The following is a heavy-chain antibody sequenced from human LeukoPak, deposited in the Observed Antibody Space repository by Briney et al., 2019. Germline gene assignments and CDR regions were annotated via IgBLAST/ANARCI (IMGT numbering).Heavy chain of an antibody. D-gene: IGHD6-6*01. CDR1: GYTFTGYD. CDR3: ARGPKYSSLSLYYGMDV. J-gene: IGHJ6*02. Sequence: GASVKVSCKASGYTFTGYDINWVRQATGQGLEWMGWMNPNSGNTGYAQKFQGRVTMTRNTSISTAYMELSSLRSEDTAVYYCARGPKYSSLSLYYGMDVWGQGTTVTVSS. CDR2: MNPNSGNT. V-gene: IGHV1-8*01.